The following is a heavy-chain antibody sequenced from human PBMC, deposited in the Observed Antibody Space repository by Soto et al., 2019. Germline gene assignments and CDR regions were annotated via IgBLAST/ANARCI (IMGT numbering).Heavy chain of an antibody. CDR2: ISYDGSNK. CDR1: GFTFSSYA. Sequence: QVQLVESGGGVVQPGRSLRLSCAASGFTFSSYAMHWVRQAPGKGLEWVAVISYDGSNKYYADSVKGRFTISRDNSKNTLYLQMNSLRAEDTAVYYCARDRPYSYGLIHYYYYYGMDVWGQGTTVTVSS. CDR3: ARDRPYSYGLIHYYYYYGMDV. V-gene: IGHV3-30-3*01. D-gene: IGHD5-18*01. J-gene: IGHJ6*02.